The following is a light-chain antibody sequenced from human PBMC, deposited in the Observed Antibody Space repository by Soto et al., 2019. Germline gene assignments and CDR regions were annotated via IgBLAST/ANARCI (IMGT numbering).Light chain of an antibody. V-gene: IGKV3-20*01. CDR3: QQYGSAPELT. J-gene: IGKJ1*01. CDR2: GAS. Sequence: EIEMTQSPATLSLSPGERATLYCWASQSVSSNLAWYQQKPGQAPRLLIYGASSRATGIADRFSGSGSGTDFTLTISRLEPEDFVVYYCQQYGSAPELTFGQGTKVDIK. CDR1: QSVSSN.